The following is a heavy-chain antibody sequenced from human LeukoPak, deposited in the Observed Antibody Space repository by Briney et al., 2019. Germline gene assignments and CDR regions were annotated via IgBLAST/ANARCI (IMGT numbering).Heavy chain of an antibody. Sequence: GGSLRLSCAASGFTFSSYEMNWVRQAPGKGLEWISYISSSSSTIYYADSVKGRFTISRYNDKNSLYLQMNSLRAEDTAVYYCAKSSGYYFWGQGTLVTVSS. J-gene: IGHJ4*02. CDR1: GFTFSSYE. V-gene: IGHV3-48*03. D-gene: IGHD3-22*01. CDR2: ISSSSSTI. CDR3: AKSSGYYF.